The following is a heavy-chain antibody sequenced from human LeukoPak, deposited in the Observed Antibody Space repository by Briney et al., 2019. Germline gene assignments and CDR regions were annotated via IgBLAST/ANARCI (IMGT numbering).Heavy chain of an antibody. CDR1: GFTFSDYY. D-gene: IGHD6-19*01. CDR3: ARNTHYSSGWSSY. V-gene: IGHV3-11*01. J-gene: IGHJ4*02. CDR2: ISSSGSTI. Sequence: GGSLRLSCAASGFTFSDYYMSWIRQAPGKGLEWVSYISSSGSTIYYADSVEGRFTISRDNAKNSPYLQMNSLRAEDTAVYYCARNTHYSSGWSSYWGQGTLVTVSS.